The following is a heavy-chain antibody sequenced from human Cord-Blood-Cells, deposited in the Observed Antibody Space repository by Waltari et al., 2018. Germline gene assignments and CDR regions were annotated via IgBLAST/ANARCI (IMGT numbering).Heavy chain of an antibody. CDR3: ARGDSSGYYDAFDI. V-gene: IGHV4-31*03. D-gene: IGHD3-22*01. CDR2: IYYSGST. Sequence: QVQLQESGPGLVKPSQTLSLTCTVSGGSISSGGYYWRWIRQHPGKGLEWIGYIYYSGSTYYNPSLKSRVTISVDTSKNQFSLKLSSVTAADTAVYYCARGDSSGYYDAFDIWGQGTMVTVSS. J-gene: IGHJ3*02. CDR1: GGSISSGGYY.